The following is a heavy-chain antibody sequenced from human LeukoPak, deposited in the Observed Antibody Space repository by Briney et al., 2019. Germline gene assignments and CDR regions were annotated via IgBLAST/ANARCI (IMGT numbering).Heavy chain of an antibody. J-gene: IGHJ4*02. CDR3: ARDRVAVAAAGNSFDY. Sequence: SETLSRTCTVSGGSISSSSYYWSWIRQPAGKGLEWIGRIYTSGSTNYNPSLKSRVTMSVDTSKNQFSLKLSSVTAADTAVYYCARDRVAVAAAGNSFDYWGQGTLVTVSS. CDR1: GGSISSSSYY. D-gene: IGHD6-19*01. V-gene: IGHV4-61*02. CDR2: IYTSGST.